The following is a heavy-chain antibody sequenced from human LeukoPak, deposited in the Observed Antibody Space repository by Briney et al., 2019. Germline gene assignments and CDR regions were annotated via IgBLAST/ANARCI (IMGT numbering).Heavy chain of an antibody. CDR1: GYTFTSYG. Sequence: ASVKVSCKASGYTFTSYGISWVRQAPGQGLEWMGWISAYNGNTNYAQKLQGRVTMTTDTSTSTAYMELRSLRSEDTAVYYCATEPLYSSGWYYFDYWGQGTLVTVSS. D-gene: IGHD6-19*01. CDR3: ATEPLYSSGWYYFDY. V-gene: IGHV1-18*01. J-gene: IGHJ4*02. CDR2: ISAYNGNT.